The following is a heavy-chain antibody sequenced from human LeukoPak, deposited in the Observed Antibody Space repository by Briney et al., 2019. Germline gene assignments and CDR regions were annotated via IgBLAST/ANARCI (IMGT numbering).Heavy chain of an antibody. CDR1: GGSISSYY. Sequence: SETLSLTCSVSGGSISSYYWSWIRQPPGKGLEWIGYIYYSGSTNYNPSLRSRVTISVDTSKNQFSLKLSSVTAADTAVYYCARSGVGPPVTEPFDYWGQGTLVIVSS. J-gene: IGHJ4*02. CDR2: IYYSGST. V-gene: IGHV4-59*01. D-gene: IGHD3-10*01. CDR3: ARSGVGPPVTEPFDY.